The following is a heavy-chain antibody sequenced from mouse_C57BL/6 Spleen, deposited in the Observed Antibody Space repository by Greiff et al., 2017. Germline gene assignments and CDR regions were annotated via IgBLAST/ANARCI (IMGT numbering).Heavy chain of an antibody. J-gene: IGHJ2*01. CDR3: ARPFYYGNSGYFDY. D-gene: IGHD2-1*01. Sequence: EVKLMESGGGLVKPGGSLKLSCAASGFTFSDYGMHWVRRAPEKGLEWVAYISSGSSTIYYADTVKGRFTISRDNAKNTLFLQMTSLRSEDTAMYYCARPFYYGNSGYFDYWGQGTTLTVSS. CDR1: GFTFSDYG. CDR2: ISSGSSTI. V-gene: IGHV5-17*01.